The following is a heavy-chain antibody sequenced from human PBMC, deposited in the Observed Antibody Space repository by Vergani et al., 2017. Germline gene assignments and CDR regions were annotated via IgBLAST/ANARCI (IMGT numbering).Heavy chain of an antibody. J-gene: IGHJ6*02. CDR3: ARGGFCRDYSCDSGYGDDFYYYGMDV. Sequence: QVQLVQSGTEVRKPGASVKVSCKASGYTFTSYGLSWVRQAPGQGLEWTGWISSYNDQTNYAQKSRGRVTMTTDTSTKTAYIELRSLRSDYTAVYYCARGGFCRDYSCDSGYGDDFYYYGMDVWGQGTTVIVSS. D-gene: IGHD2-21*02. CDR1: GYTFTSYG. V-gene: IGHV1-18*01. CDR2: ISSYNDQT.